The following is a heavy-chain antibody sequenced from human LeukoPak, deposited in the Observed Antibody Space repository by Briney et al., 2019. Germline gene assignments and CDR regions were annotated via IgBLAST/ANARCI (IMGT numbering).Heavy chain of an antibody. CDR1: GFTFISYA. CDR3: AKEHSSSRLSLDY. CDR2: ISGSGGTT. Sequence: GSLRLSCAASGFTFISYAMSWVRQAPGKGLEWVSAISGSGGTTYYADSVKGRFTISRENSKNTLYLQMNSLRAEDTAVYYCAKEHSSSRLSLDYWGQGNLVTVSS. V-gene: IGHV3-23*01. D-gene: IGHD6-13*01. J-gene: IGHJ4*02.